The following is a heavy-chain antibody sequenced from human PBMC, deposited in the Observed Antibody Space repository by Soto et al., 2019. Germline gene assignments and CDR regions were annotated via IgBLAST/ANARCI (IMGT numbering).Heavy chain of an antibody. CDR2: ISGSGGST. J-gene: IGHJ4*02. Sequence: GGSLRLSCAASGFTFSSYAMSWVRQAPGKWLEWVSAISGSGGSTYYADSVKGRFTISRDNSKNTLYLQMNSLRAEETAVYYCAKVSGNMEWLRFTEFDYWGQGTLVTVSS. CDR3: AKVSGNMEWLRFTEFDY. V-gene: IGHV3-23*01. D-gene: IGHD5-12*01. CDR1: GFTFSSYA.